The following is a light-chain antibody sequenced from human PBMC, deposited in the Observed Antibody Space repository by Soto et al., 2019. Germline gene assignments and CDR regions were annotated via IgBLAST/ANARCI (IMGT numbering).Light chain of an antibody. J-gene: IGLJ2*01. CDR3: QSYDSSLSGSGVV. V-gene: IGLV1-40*01. CDR2: GNS. Sequence: QSVLTQPPSVSGAPGKRVTISCPGTSSNIGAGYDVHWYQQLPGTAPKLLIYGNSNRPSGVPDRFSGSKSGTSASLAITGLQAEDEADYYCQSYDSSLSGSGVVFGGGTKLTVL. CDR1: SSNIGAGYD.